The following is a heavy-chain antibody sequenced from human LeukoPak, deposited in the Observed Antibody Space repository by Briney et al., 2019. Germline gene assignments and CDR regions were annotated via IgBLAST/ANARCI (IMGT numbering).Heavy chain of an antibody. V-gene: IGHV1-18*01. D-gene: IGHD2-2*01. CDR3: ARDQAPYCSSTSCYYGMDV. CDR2: ISAYNGNT. J-gene: IGHJ6*02. CDR1: GYTFTSYD. Sequence: GASVKVSCKASGYTFTSYDINWVRQAPGQGLEWMGWISAYNGNTNYAQKLQGRVTMTTDTSTSTAYMELRSLRSDDTAVYYCARDQAPYCSSTSCYYGMDVWGQGTTVTVSS.